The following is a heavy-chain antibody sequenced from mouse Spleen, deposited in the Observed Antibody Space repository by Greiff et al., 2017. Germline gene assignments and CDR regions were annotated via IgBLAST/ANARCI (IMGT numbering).Heavy chain of an antibody. CDR2: ISYDGSN. D-gene: IGHD2-3*01. CDR1: GYSITSGYY. CDR3: ASYDGYYVPFAY. V-gene: IGHV3-6*01. J-gene: IGHJ3*01. Sequence: EVQLVESGPGLVKPSQSLSLTCSVTGYSITSGYYWNWIRQFPGNKLEWMGYISYDGSNNYNPSLKNRISITRDTSKNQFFLKLNSVTTEDTATYYCASYDGYYVPFAYWGQGTLVTVSA.